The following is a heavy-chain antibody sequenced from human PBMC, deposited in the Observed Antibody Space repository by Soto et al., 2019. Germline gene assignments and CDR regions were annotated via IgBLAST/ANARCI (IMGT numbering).Heavy chain of an antibody. V-gene: IGHV1-18*04. CDR2: ISAYNGNT. CDR1: GYTFTSYG. Sequence: GASVKVSCKASGYTFTSYGISWVRQAPGQGLEWMGWISAYNGNTNYAQKLQGRVTMTTDTSTSTAYMELRSLRSDDTAVYYCARDGDILTGYYLVYYYYGMDAWGQGTTVTVSS. CDR3: ARDGDILTGYYLVYYYYGMDA. J-gene: IGHJ6*02. D-gene: IGHD3-9*01.